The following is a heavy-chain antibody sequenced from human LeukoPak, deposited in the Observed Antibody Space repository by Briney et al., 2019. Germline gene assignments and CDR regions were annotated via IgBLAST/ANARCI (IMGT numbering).Heavy chain of an antibody. Sequence: SETLSLTCTVSNGSISSGGYYWSWIRQHPEKGLEWIGYIYYSGSTYYNPSLKSRLTISLDTSTNQFSLQLTSVTAADTAVYYCARGYYDSSGYYYWFDPWGQGTLSPSPQ. J-gene: IGHJ5*02. V-gene: IGHV4-31*03. CDR3: ARGYYDSSGYYYWFDP. CDR1: NGSISSGGYY. D-gene: IGHD3-22*01. CDR2: IYYSGST.